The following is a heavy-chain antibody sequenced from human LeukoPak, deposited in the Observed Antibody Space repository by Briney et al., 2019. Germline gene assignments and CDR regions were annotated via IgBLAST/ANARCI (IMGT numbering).Heavy chain of an antibody. CDR1: GYTFTSYD. Sequence: ASVKVSCKASGYTFTSYDINWVRQAPGQGLEWMGWINPNSGGTNYAQKFQGRVTMTRDTSISTAYMELSRLRSDDTAVYYCARVPFSMVRGVGNWFDPWGQGTLVTVSS. CDR3: ARVPFSMVRGVGNWFDP. V-gene: IGHV1-2*02. CDR2: INPNSGGT. J-gene: IGHJ5*02. D-gene: IGHD3-10*01.